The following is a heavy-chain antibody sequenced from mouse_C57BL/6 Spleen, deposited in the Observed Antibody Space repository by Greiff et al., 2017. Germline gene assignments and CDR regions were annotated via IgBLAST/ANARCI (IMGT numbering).Heavy chain of an antibody. Sequence: EVHLVESGGGLVKPGGSLKLSCAASGFTFSSYAMSWVRQTPEKRLEWVATISDGGSYTYYPDNVKGRFTISRDNAKNNLYLQMSHLKSEDTAMYYCARGDDYGAYWGQGTLVTVSA. CDR2: ISDGGSYT. D-gene: IGHD2-4*01. J-gene: IGHJ3*01. CDR3: ARGDDYGAY. V-gene: IGHV5-4*01. CDR1: GFTFSSYA.